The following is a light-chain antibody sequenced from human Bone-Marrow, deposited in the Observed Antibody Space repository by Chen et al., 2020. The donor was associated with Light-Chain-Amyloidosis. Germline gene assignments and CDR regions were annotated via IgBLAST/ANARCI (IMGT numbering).Light chain of an antibody. CDR1: QTISSNY. Sequence: EIVLTQSPGTLSLSPGEVANLSCRASQTISSNYLTWYQQKFGQAPRLLIYGSSSRATGIPDRFTGSVSGTDFTLTINRLEPEDFAMYYCQQYGTSPLTFGGGTKVEIK. J-gene: IGKJ4*01. CDR2: GSS. CDR3: QQYGTSPLT. V-gene: IGKV3-20*01.